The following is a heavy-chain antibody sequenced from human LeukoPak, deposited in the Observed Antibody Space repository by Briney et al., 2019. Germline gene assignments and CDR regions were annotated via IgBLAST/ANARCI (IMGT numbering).Heavy chain of an antibody. CDR1: GYTLTELS. Sequence: ASVKVSCKVSGYTLTELSMHWVRQAPGKGLEWMGGFDPEDGETIYAQKFQGRVTMTEDTSTDTAYMELSSLRSEDTAVYYCATDRASAVAGTFRFAGFDPWGQGTLVTVSS. CDR2: FDPEDGET. D-gene: IGHD6-19*01. CDR3: ATDRASAVAGTFRFAGFDP. V-gene: IGHV1-24*01. J-gene: IGHJ5*02.